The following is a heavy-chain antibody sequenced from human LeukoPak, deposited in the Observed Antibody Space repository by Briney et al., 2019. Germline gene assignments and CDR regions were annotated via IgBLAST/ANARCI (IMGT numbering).Heavy chain of an antibody. D-gene: IGHD2-15*01. CDR2: ISYDGSNK. CDR1: GFTSSSYA. V-gene: IGHV3-30-3*01. J-gene: IGHJ5*02. Sequence: GGSLRLSCAASGFTSSSYAMHWVRQAPGKGLEWVAVISYDGSNKYYADSVKGRFTISRDNSKNTLYLQMNSLRAEDTAVYYCARPSASYNWFDPWGQGTLVTVSS. CDR3: ARPSASYNWFDP.